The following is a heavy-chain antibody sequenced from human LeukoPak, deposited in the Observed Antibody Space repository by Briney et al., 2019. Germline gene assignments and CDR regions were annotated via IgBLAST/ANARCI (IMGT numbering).Heavy chain of an antibody. CDR2: ISSSGSTI. V-gene: IGHV3-48*03. CDR3: ARGDGYYYGSGATLDAFDI. CDR1: GFTFSSYE. J-gene: IGHJ3*02. D-gene: IGHD3-10*01. Sequence: PGGSLRLSCAASGFTFSSYEMNWVRQAPGKGLEWVSYISSSGSTIYYADSVKGRFTIYRDNAKNSLYLQMNSLRAEDTAVYYCARGDGYYYGSGATLDAFDIWGQGTMVTVSS.